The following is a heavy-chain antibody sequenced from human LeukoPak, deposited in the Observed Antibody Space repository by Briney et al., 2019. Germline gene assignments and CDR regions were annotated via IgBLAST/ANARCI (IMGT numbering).Heavy chain of an antibody. CDR2: MNPNSGNT. Sequence: ASVKVSCKASGYTFTIYGINWVRQATGQGLEWMGWMNPNSGNTGYAQKFQGRVTMTRNTSISTAYMELSSLRSEDTAVYYCARSGLELLNWFDPWGQGTLVTVSS. D-gene: IGHD1-7*01. CDR3: ARSGLELLNWFDP. V-gene: IGHV1-8*01. CDR1: GYTFTIYG. J-gene: IGHJ5*02.